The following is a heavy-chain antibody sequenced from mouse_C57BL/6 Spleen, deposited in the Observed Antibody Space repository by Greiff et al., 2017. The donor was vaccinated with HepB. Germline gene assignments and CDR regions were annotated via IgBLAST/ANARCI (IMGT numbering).Heavy chain of an antibody. Sequence: VQVVESGAELARPGASVKMSCKASGYTFTSYTMHWVKQRPGQGLEWIGYINPSSGYTKYNQKFKDKATLTADKSSSTAYMQLSSLTSEDSAVYYCAREGTTYWYFDVWGTGTTVTVSS. D-gene: IGHD4-1*02. CDR2: INPSSGYT. CDR1: GYTFTSYT. J-gene: IGHJ1*03. V-gene: IGHV1-4*01. CDR3: AREGTTYWYFDV.